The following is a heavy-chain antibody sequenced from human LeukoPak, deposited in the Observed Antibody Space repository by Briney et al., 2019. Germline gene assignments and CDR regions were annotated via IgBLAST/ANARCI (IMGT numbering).Heavy chain of an antibody. CDR3: ARGVGSSWFDP. V-gene: IGHV1-2*02. CDR1: GYTFTAYY. Sequence: GASVKVSCKTSGYTFTAYYIHWVRQAPGQGLEWMGWMNPVSGGTNYAQRFQGRVTMTRDSSISTAYRQLSSLRSDDTADTAVYYCARGVGSSWFDPWGQGTLLTVSS. J-gene: IGHJ5*02. CDR2: MNPVSGGT. D-gene: IGHD2-15*01.